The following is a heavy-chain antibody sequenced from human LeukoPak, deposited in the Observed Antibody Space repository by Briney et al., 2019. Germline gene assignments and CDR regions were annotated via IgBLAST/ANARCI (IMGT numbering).Heavy chain of an antibody. CDR1: GFTFSDYY. D-gene: IGHD3-3*01. CDR2: ISSSGNNI. Sequence: GGSLRLSCAASGFTFSDYYMSWIRQAPGKGLEWVSYISSSGNNIYYADSVKGRFTISRDNSRNTLYLQMNSLRAEDTAVYYCARGLPSIFGVVPFYYWGQGTLVTVSS. V-gene: IGHV3-11*01. CDR3: ARGLPSIFGVVPFYY. J-gene: IGHJ4*02.